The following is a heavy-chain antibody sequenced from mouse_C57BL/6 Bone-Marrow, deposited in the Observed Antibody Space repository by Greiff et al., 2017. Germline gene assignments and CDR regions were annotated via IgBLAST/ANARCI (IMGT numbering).Heavy chain of an antibody. D-gene: IGHD2-3*01. J-gene: IGHJ3*01. CDR1: GFSLTSYG. V-gene: IGHV2-4*01. Sequence: VKLMESGPGLVQPSQSLSITCTVSGFSLTSYGVHWVRQPPGKGLEWLGVIWSGGSTDYNAAFISRLSISKDNSKSQVFFKMNSLQADDTAIYYCAKNWGYDGYYWFAYWGQGTLVTVSA. CDR2: IWSGGST. CDR3: AKNWGYDGYYWFAY.